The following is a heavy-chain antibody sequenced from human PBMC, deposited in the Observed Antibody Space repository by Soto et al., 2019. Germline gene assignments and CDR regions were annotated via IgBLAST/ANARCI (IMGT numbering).Heavy chain of an antibody. CDR3: ARVDQGCSSTSCYGNYFDY. V-gene: IGHV1-18*01. D-gene: IGHD2-2*01. J-gene: IGHJ4*02. CDR2: ISAYNGNT. Sequence: ASVKVSCKASGYTFTSNGISCVRQAPGQGLEWMGWISAYNGNTNYAQKLQGRVTMTTDTSTSTAYMELRSLRSDDTAVYYCARVDQGCSSTSCYGNYFDYWGQGTLVTVSS. CDR1: GYTFTSNG.